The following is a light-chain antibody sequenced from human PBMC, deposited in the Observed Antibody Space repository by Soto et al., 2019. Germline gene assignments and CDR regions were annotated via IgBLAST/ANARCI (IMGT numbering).Light chain of an antibody. V-gene: IGLV4-69*01. CDR2: LNSDGSH. CDR1: SGHSSYA. CDR3: QTEGV. J-gene: IGLJ2*01. Sequence: QSVLTQSPSASASLGASVKLTCTLSSGHSSYAIAWHQQQPEEGPRYLMKLNSDGSHSKGDGIPDRFSGSSSGAERYLTISSLQSEDEADYYCQTEGVFGGGTKLTVL.